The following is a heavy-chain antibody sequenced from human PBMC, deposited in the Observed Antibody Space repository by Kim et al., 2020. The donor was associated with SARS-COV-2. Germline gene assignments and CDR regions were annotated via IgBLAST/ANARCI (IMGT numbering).Heavy chain of an antibody. V-gene: IGHV3-23*01. CDR3: AKEDGLVPLDY. J-gene: IGHJ4*02. Sequence: TYYANSGKGRFAISRDNSKNTLYLQMNSRRAEDTAVYYCAKEDGLVPLDYWGQGTLVTVSS. D-gene: IGHD6-6*01. CDR2: T.